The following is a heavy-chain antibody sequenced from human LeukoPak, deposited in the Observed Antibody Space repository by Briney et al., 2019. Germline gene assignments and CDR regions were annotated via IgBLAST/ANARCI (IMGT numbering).Heavy chain of an antibody. J-gene: IGHJ5*02. CDR1: GGSISSYY. V-gene: IGHV4-4*07. D-gene: IGHD3-22*01. CDR2: IYTSGST. CDR3: ARDVRVYYDSSGYHNWFDP. Sequence: SETLSLTCTVSGGSISSYYWSWIRQPAGKGLEWIGRIYTSGSTNYNPSLKSRVTISVDTSKNQFSLKLSSVTAADTAVYYCARDVRVYYDSSGYHNWFDPWGQGTLVTVSS.